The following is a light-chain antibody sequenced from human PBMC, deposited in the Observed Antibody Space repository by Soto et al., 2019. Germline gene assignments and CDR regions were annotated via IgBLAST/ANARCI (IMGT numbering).Light chain of an antibody. Sequence: EIVLTQSPGTLSLSPGERATLSCRASQSVSSTSLAWYQQKPGQAPRLLIYGASTRATGIPDRFSGSGSGTDFTLTISRVEPEDFALYYCQQYNGSPFTFGPGTKVDIK. J-gene: IGKJ3*01. CDR2: GAS. CDR3: QQYNGSPFT. V-gene: IGKV3-20*01. CDR1: QSVSSTS.